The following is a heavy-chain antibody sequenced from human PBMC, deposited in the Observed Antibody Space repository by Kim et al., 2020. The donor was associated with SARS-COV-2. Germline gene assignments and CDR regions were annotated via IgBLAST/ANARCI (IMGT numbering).Heavy chain of an antibody. V-gene: IGHV3-48*04. CDR3: ARHFDFKSPYSYYYYGMDV. Sequence: GGSLRLSCAASGFTFSSYSMNWVRQAPGKGLEWVSYISSSSSNIYYADSVKGRFTISRDNAKNSLYLQMNSLRAEDTAVYYCARHFDFKSPYSYYYYGMDVWGQGTTVTVSS. CDR1: GFTFSSYS. D-gene: IGHD3-9*01. CDR2: ISSSSSNI. J-gene: IGHJ6*02.